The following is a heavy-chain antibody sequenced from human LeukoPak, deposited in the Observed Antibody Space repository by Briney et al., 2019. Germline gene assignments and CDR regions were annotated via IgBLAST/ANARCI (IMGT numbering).Heavy chain of an antibody. CDR1: GGTFSGYY. V-gene: IGHV4-34*01. CDR3: ARGVYSYYYYGMDV. Sequence: SETLSLTCAVYGGTFSGYYWSWIRQPPGKGLEWIGEINHSGSTNYNPSLKSRVTISVDTSKNQFSLKLSSVTAADTAVYYCARGVYSYYYYGMDVWGQGTTVTVSS. CDR2: INHSGST. D-gene: IGHD4-11*01. J-gene: IGHJ6*02.